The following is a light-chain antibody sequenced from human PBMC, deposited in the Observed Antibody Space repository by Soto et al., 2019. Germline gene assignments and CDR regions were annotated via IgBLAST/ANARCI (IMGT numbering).Light chain of an antibody. CDR2: KAS. CDR1: QTISSW. Sequence: DIQMTQSPSTLSGSVGDRVTITCRASQTISSWLPWYQQKPGKAPKLLIYKASTLKSGVPSRFSGSGSGTEFTLTISSLQPDDFAPYYCQHYKSYTEAFGQGTKVDIK. V-gene: IGKV1-5*03. J-gene: IGKJ1*01. CDR3: QHYKSYTEA.